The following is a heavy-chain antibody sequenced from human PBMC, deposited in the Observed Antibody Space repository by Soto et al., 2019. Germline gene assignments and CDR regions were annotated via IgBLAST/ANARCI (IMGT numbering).Heavy chain of an antibody. CDR3: AKDSVTNNLRGTFDY. V-gene: IGHV3-23*01. CDR2: ISGSGGNT. J-gene: IGHJ4*02. Sequence: PGGSLRLSCAASGFTFSTYGFSTYAMNWVRQAPGKGLEWVSGISGSGGNTYYADSVKGRFTISRDNSKNTLYLQMNSLRAEDTAVYYCAKDSVTNNLRGTFDYWGPGTLVTVSS. D-gene: IGHD3-10*01. CDR1: GFTFSTYGFSTYA.